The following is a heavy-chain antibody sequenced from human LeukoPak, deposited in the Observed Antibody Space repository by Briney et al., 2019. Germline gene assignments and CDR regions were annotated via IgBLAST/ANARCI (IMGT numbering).Heavy chain of an antibody. J-gene: IGHJ5*02. CDR1: GGSISSYY. D-gene: IGHD6-13*01. CDR2: IYTTGST. V-gene: IGHV4-4*07. CDR3: ARSPDSSSWYWFDP. Sequence: SETLSLTCTVSGGSISSYYWSWIRQPAGKGLEWIGGIYTTGSTNYNPSLKSRVTMSVDTSKNQFSLKLSSVTAADTAVYYCARSPDSSSWYWFDPWGQGTLVTVSS.